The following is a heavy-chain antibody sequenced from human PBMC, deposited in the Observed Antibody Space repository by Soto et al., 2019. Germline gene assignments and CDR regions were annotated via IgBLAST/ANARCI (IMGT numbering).Heavy chain of an antibody. CDR1: GYTVTGYY. D-gene: IGHD3-3*01. V-gene: IGHV1-2*02. Sequence: VASVKVSCKASGYTVTGYYMHWVRQAPGQGLEWMGWINPNSGGTNYAQKFQGRVTMTRDTSISTAYMELSRLRSDDTAVYYCARALTSITIFGVVIGHYGMDVWGQGTTVTVSS. CDR2: INPNSGGT. CDR3: ARALTSITIFGVVIGHYGMDV. J-gene: IGHJ6*02.